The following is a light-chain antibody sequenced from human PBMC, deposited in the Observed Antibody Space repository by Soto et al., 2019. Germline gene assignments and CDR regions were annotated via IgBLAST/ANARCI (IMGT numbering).Light chain of an antibody. CDR3: MQALQTPLT. V-gene: IGKV2-28*01. CDR2: LGS. J-gene: IGKJ4*01. Sequence: DIVMTQSPLSLPVTPGEPASISCRSSQNLLHSNPYNYLDWYLQRPGQSPQLLIYLGSHRASGVPDRFSGSGSGTDFTLKISRVEAEDVGVYYCMQALQTPLTFGGGTKVEIK. CDR1: QNLLHSNPYNY.